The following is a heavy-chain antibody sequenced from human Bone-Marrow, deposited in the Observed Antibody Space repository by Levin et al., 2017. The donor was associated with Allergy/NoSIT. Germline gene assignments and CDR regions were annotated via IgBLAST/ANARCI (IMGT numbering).Heavy chain of an antibody. CDR3: AKRSGGGSGSYYIDY. CDR1: GFPFSSNA. V-gene: IGHV3-23*01. CDR2: ISGSGGST. D-gene: IGHD3-10*01. Sequence: LSLTCAASGFPFSSNAMSWVRQAPGKGLEWVSGISGSGGSTYYADSVKGRLTISRDNSKNTLYLQMNSLRAEDTAVYYCAKRSGGGSGSYYIDYWGQGTLVTVSS. J-gene: IGHJ4*02.